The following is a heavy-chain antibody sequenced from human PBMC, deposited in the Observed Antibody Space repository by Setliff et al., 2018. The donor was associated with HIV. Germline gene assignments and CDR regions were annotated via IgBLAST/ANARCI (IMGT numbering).Heavy chain of an antibody. J-gene: IGHJ6*02. CDR1: GYSFTDYY. CDR3: ARARGVGGHFYYYGMDV. D-gene: IGHD3-16*01. CDR2: INPKSDGT. Sequence: ASVKVSCKASGYSFTDYYIHRVRQAPGQGLEWMGWINPKSDGTNYAQKFQGWITMTRDTSISTAYMELSRLRSDDTAVYYCARARGVGGHFYYYGMDVWGQGTTVTVSS. V-gene: IGHV1-2*04.